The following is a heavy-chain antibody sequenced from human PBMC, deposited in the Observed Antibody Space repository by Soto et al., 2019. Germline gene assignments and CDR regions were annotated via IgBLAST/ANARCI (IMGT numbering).Heavy chain of an antibody. CDR3: ARLDRSIRKRQYYFDY. Sequence: LSLTCTVSGGSISNFYWSWIRQPPGKGLEWIGYVDYSGTANYNPSLKSRVSISVDTSKNQLSLKLSSVTAADTAVYYCARLDRSIRKRQYYFDYWGQGTLVTVSS. CDR1: GGSISNFY. D-gene: IGHD1-1*01. V-gene: IGHV4-59*08. CDR2: VDYSGTA. J-gene: IGHJ4*02.